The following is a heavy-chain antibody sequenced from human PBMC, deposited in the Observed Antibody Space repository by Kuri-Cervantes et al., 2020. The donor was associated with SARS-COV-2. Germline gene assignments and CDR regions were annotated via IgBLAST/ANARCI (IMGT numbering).Heavy chain of an antibody. CDR3: ARSKSWRWFDP. CDR2: IYHGGST. CDR1: GCSISSGYY. D-gene: IGHD3-3*01. Sequence: SETLSLTCTVSGCSISSGYYWGWIRQPPGKGLEWIGSIYHGGSTYYNPSLKSRVTISVDTSKNQFSLKLSSVTAADTAVYYCARSKSWRWFDPWGQGTLVTVSS. V-gene: IGHV4-38-2*02. J-gene: IGHJ5*02.